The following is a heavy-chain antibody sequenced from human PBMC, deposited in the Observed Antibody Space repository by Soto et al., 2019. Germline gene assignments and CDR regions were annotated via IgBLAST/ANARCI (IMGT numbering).Heavy chain of an antibody. V-gene: IGHV3-23*01. CDR3: AKDLATVIGPGPY. D-gene: IGHD4-17*01. CDR1: GFTFSSYA. CDR2: IRGSGGST. Sequence: EVQLLESGGGLVQPGGSLRLSCPASGFTFSSYAMSWVRQAPGKGLEWVSAIRGSGGSTYYADSVKGRFTISRDNSKNTLYLQMNSLRAEDTAVYYCAKDLATVIGPGPYWGQGTLVTVSS. J-gene: IGHJ4*02.